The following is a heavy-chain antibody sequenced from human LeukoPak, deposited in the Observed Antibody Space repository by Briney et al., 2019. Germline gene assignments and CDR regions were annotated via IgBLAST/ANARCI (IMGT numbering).Heavy chain of an antibody. J-gene: IGHJ4*02. CDR2: INHSGST. D-gene: IGHD3-10*01. CDR3: AKVFSGRLWFGEGPRYFDY. Sequence: SETLSLTCAVYGGSFSGYYWSWIRQPPGKGLEWIGEINHSGSTNYNPSLKSRVTISVDTSKNQFSLKLSSVTAADTAVYYCAKVFSGRLWFGEGPRYFDYWGQGTLVTVSS. CDR1: GGSFSGYY. V-gene: IGHV4-34*01.